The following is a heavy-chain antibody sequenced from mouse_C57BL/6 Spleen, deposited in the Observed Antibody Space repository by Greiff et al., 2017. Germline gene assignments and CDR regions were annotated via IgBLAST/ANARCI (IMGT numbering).Heavy chain of an antibody. V-gene: IGHV1-55*01. J-gene: IGHJ3*01. CDR1: GYTFTSYW. CDR2: IYPGSGTT. Sequence: QVQLQQPGAELVKPGASVKMSCKASGYTFTSYWITWVHQSPGQGLEWIGYIYPGSGTTNYNATFQRPATLPVDTSSITAYMQRSSLTSEDSAVYYCARSLGRLWFAYWGQGTLVTVSA. D-gene: IGHD3-1*01. CDR3: ARSLGRLWFAY.